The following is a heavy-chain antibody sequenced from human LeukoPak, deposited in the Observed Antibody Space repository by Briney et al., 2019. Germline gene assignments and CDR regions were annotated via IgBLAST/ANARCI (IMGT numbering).Heavy chain of an antibody. CDR2: ISGNSGVS. V-gene: IGHV3-11*06. Sequence: GGSLRLSCAASGFTFRDYYMTWIRQAPGKGLEWISYISGNSGVSNYADPVKDRFSISRGNAKNSLYLQMSSLRDEDTAVYFCAREARYGGGYESDYWGQGTLVTVSS. CDR3: AREARYGGGYESDY. CDR1: GFTFRDYY. J-gene: IGHJ4*02. D-gene: IGHD5-12*01.